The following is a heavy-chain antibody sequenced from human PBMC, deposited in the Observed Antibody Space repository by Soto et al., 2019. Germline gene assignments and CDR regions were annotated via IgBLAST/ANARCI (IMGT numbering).Heavy chain of an antibody. V-gene: IGHV4-39*07. Sequence: SETLSLTCTVSGHSISSSNYYWGWIRQPPGKGLEWIGSIFYSGFTYDNPSLKSRVTISVDTSKNQFSLKMSSVTAADTAVYYCARVCGGDCHYGMDVWGQGTTVTVSS. J-gene: IGHJ6*02. CDR1: GHSISSSNYY. D-gene: IGHD2-21*02. CDR2: IFYSGFT. CDR3: ARVCGGDCHYGMDV.